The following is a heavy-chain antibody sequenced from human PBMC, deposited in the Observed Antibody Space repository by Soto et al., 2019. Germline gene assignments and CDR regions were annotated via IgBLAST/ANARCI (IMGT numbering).Heavy chain of an antibody. Sequence: GGSLRLSCAASGFTFSSYGMHWVRQAPGKGLEWVAVIWYDGSNKYYADSVKGRFTISRDNSKNTLYLQMNSLRAEDTAAYYCARDGAAAGSYYGMDVWGQGTTVTVSS. CDR1: GFTFSSYG. D-gene: IGHD6-13*01. CDR3: ARDGAAAGSYYGMDV. V-gene: IGHV3-33*01. J-gene: IGHJ6*02. CDR2: IWYDGSNK.